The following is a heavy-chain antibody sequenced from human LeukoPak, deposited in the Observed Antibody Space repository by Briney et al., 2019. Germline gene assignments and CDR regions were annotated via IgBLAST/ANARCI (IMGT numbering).Heavy chain of an antibody. J-gene: IGHJ6*03. Sequence: PGGSLRLSCAASGFTFSSFEMNWVRQAPGKGLEWVSYISISGSTIYYADSVKGRFTISRDNSKNTLYLQMNSLRAEDTAVYYCAKDGGEYYDILTGYYPRLYYMDVWGKGTTVTISS. V-gene: IGHV3-48*03. CDR1: GFTFSSFE. CDR2: ISISGSTI. D-gene: IGHD3-9*01. CDR3: AKDGGEYYDILTGYYPRLYYMDV.